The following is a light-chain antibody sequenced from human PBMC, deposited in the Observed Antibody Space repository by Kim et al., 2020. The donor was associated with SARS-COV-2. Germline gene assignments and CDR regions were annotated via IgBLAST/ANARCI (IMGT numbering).Light chain of an antibody. CDR3: SSYTSSSPWV. CDR2: DVS. V-gene: IGLV2-14*03. Sequence: QSALTQPASVSGSTGQSITISCTGTSSDVGGYNYVSWYQQHPGKAPKLMIYDVSNRPSGVSNRFSGSKSGNTASLTISGLQAEDEADYYCSSYTSSSPWVFGGGTQLTVL. CDR1: SSDVGGYNY. J-gene: IGLJ3*02.